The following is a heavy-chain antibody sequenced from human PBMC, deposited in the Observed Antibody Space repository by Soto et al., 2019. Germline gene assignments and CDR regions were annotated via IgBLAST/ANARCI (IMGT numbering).Heavy chain of an antibody. CDR1: GGSISSGGYY. V-gene: IGHV4-31*03. Sequence: QVQLQESGPGLVKPSQTLSLTCTVSGGSISSGGYYWSWIRQHPGKGLEWIGYIYYSGSTYYNPSRKRRGTISRDTSKNQFSLKLSSGTAADTAVYYCARAGDIGYCSGGSCYAFDIWGQGTMVTVSS. J-gene: IGHJ3*02. CDR3: ARAGDIGYCSGGSCYAFDI. CDR2: IYYSGST. D-gene: IGHD2-15*01.